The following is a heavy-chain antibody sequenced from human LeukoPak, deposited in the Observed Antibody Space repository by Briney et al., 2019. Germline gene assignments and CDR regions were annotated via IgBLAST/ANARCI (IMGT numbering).Heavy chain of an antibody. D-gene: IGHD3-3*01. Sequence: GGSLRLSCAASGFTFSSYAMSWVRQAPGKGLEWVSATSGSGGSTYYADSVKGRFTISRDNSKNTLYLQMNSLRAEDTAVYYCAKDTIFGVVVFDYWGQGTLVTVSS. J-gene: IGHJ4*02. CDR3: AKDTIFGVVVFDY. V-gene: IGHV3-23*01. CDR2: TSGSGGST. CDR1: GFTFSSYA.